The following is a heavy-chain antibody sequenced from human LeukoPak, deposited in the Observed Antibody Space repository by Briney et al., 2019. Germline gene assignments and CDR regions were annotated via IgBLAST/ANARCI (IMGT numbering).Heavy chain of an antibody. CDR2: MYYSGST. J-gene: IGHJ1*01. CDR3: ARVDRYHEFFQH. Sequence: SETLSLTCAVSGGSISSAVYSWSWIRQYPGKGLEWLGSMYYSGSTYSNPSLKSRLTTSVDTSKNQFSLKVTSVTAADTAVYYCARVDRYHEFFQHWGQGTLVAVSS. V-gene: IGHV4-31*11. D-gene: IGHD1-14*01. CDR1: GGSISSAVYS.